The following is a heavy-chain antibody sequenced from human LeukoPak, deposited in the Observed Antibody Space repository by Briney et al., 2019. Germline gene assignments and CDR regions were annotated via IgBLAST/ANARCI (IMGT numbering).Heavy chain of an antibody. CDR1: GFTVSSNY. CDR3: ATEHDYGGQIFDY. J-gene: IGHJ4*02. Sequence: GGSLRLSCAASGFTVSSNYMSWVRQAPRKGLEWVSVIYSGGSTYYADSVTGRFTISRDNSKNTLYLQMNSLRAEDTAVYYCATEHDYGGQIFDYWGQGTLVTVSS. V-gene: IGHV3-53*01. D-gene: IGHD4-23*01. CDR2: IYSGGST.